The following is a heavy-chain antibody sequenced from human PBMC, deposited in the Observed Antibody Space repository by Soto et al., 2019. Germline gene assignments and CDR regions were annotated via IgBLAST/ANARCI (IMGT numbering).Heavy chain of an antibody. J-gene: IGHJ1*01. CDR3: ARVRVESGYPEYFQH. D-gene: IGHD3-10*01. CDR2: IYSGGST. V-gene: IGHV3-53*01. Sequence: EVQLVESGGGLIQPGGSLRLSCAASGFTVSSNYMSWLRQTPGKGLEWVSVIYSGGSTYYADSVKGRFTISRDNSKNTLYLQMNSLRAEYTAVYYCARVRVESGYPEYFQHWGQGTLVTVSS. CDR1: GFTVSSNY.